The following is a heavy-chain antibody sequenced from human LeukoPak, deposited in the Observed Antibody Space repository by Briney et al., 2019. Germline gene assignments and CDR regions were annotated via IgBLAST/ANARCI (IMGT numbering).Heavy chain of an antibody. V-gene: IGHV3-23*01. Sequence: PGGSLRLSCAASGFKFGDFAMSWVRQTPWKGLEWVSGISASGANTYYADSVKGRFTSSRDNSKNTLYLQMSNLRAEDAAVYYCAKVGENVLRIYPHSYYFDSWGQGTLVAVSS. D-gene: IGHD2-15*01. CDR3: AKVGENVLRIYPHSYYFDS. CDR1: GFKFGDFA. CDR2: ISASGANT. J-gene: IGHJ4*02.